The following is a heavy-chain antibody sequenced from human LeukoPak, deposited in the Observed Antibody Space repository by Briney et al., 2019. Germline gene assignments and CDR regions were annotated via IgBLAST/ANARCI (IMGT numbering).Heavy chain of an antibody. Sequence: GRSLRLSCAASGFTFSSYGMHWVRQAPGKGLEWVAVIWYDGSNKYYADSVKGRFTISRDNSKNTLYLQMNSLRAEDTVVYYCARAKWRGSGSYSGDAFDIWGQGTMVTVSS. D-gene: IGHD3-10*01. CDR3: ARAKWRGSGSYSGDAFDI. CDR2: IWYDGSNK. J-gene: IGHJ3*02. V-gene: IGHV3-33*01. CDR1: GFTFSSYG.